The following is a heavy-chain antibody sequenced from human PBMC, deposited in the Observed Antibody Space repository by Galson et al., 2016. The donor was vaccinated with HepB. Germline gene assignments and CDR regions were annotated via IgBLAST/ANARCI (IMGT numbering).Heavy chain of an antibody. CDR1: GGSINSGNW. Sequence: ETLSLTCDVYGGSINSGNWCSWVRQLPGGGLEWIGYISHSGSVYLNPSLKSRSVISVDTSKNQFSLDGRSVTAADTAVYFCARYGSWTGFDYWGRGTLVTVSS. CDR3: ARYGSWTGFDY. V-gene: IGHV4-55*02. CDR2: ISHSGSV. J-gene: IGHJ4*02. D-gene: IGHD6-13*01.